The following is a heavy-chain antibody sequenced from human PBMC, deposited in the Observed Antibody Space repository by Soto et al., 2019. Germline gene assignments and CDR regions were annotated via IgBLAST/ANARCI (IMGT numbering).Heavy chain of an antibody. D-gene: IGHD4-4*01. CDR2: INSDGSST. J-gene: IGHJ5*02. Sequence: GGSLKLSCAASGFTFSSYWMHWVRQAPGKGLVWVSRINSDGSSTSYADSVKGRFTISRDNAKNTLYLQMNSLRAEDTAVYYCARRMTTVTYNWFDPWGQGTLVTVSS. CDR1: GFTFSSYW. V-gene: IGHV3-74*01. CDR3: ARRMTTVTYNWFDP.